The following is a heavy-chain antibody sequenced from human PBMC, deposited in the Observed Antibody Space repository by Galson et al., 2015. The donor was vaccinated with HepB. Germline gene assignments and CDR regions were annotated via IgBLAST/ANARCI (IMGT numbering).Heavy chain of an antibody. D-gene: IGHD6-19*01. J-gene: IGHJ4*02. V-gene: IGHV5-51*01. Sequence: QSGAEVKKPGESLKISCKGSGFSFTSYWIGWVRQMPGKGLEWMGIIYPGDSETRYSPSFQGQVTISVDKSISTAYLQWSSLKASDTAMYNCARCPRDRSGWYPPDYWGQGTLVTVSS. CDR3: ARCPRDRSGWYPPDY. CDR1: GFSFTSYW. CDR2: IYPGDSET.